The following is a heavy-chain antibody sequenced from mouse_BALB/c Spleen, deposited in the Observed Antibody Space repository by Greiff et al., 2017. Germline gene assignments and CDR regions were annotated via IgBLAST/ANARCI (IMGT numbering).Heavy chain of an antibody. CDR2: IRSKSNNYAT. J-gene: IGHJ4*01. Sequence: EVQVVESGGGLVQPKGSLKLSCAASGFTFNTYAMNWVRQAPGKGLEWVARIRSKSNNYATYYADSVKDRFTISRDDSQSMLYLQMNNLKTEDTAMYYCVRHNDGYYPYAMDYWGQGTSVTVSS. CDR1: GFTFNTYA. V-gene: IGHV10-1*02. CDR3: VRHNDGYYPYAMDY. D-gene: IGHD2-3*01.